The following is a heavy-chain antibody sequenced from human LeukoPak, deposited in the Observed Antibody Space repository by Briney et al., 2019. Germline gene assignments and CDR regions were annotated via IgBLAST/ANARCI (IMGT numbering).Heavy chain of an antibody. CDR1: GGSFSGYY. J-gene: IGHJ4*02. D-gene: IGHD6-6*01. CDR3: ARGAIGRIAARPRHTYYFDY. Sequence: SETLSLTCAVYGGSFSGYYWSWIRQPPGKELEWIGEINHSGSTNYNPSPKSRVTISVDTSKNQFSLKLSSVTAADTAVYYCARGAIGRIAARPRHTYYFDYWGQGTLVTVSS. V-gene: IGHV4-34*01. CDR2: INHSGST.